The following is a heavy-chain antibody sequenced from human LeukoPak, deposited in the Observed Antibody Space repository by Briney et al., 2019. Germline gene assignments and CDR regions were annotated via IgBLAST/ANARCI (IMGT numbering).Heavy chain of an antibody. CDR2: IYYSGST. J-gene: IGHJ4*02. Sequence: NSSETLSLTCSVSGGSVSSANYYWSWVRQPPGKGLEWIGYIYYSGSTTYNPSLKSRVTISVDTSKNQFSLKLTSVTAADTAVYCCARGSKAAPGTFDYWGQGTLVTVSS. V-gene: IGHV4-61*01. CDR3: ARGSKAAPGTFDY. CDR1: GGSVSSANYY. D-gene: IGHD6-13*01.